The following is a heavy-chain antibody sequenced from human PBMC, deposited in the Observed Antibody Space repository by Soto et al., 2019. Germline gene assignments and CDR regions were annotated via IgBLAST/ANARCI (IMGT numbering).Heavy chain of an antibody. CDR1: GFTFSDNL. Sequence: QVQLVQSGAELKKPGASVNISCTASGFTFSDNLINWVRQVLGKGLAWMVWLNPDTGNTMYSETFQCRDNITRHTSASIAYLELSGLENEDTALYFCARDIQSVCPRANDAFDVWGQGTMITVYS. CDR3: ARDIQSVCPRANDAFDV. CDR2: LNPDTGNT. D-gene: IGHD5-18*01. J-gene: IGHJ3*01. V-gene: IGHV1-3*01.